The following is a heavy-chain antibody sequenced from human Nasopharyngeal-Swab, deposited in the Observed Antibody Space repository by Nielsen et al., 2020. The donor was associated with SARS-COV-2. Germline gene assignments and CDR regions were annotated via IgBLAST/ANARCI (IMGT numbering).Heavy chain of an antibody. V-gene: IGHV3-7*03. J-gene: IGHJ6*03. Sequence: WIRQPPGKGLEWVATIKEDGDEIYYVDSVKDRFTISRDNAKNSLDLQMNSLRADDTAVYYCARPYGYYYYYMDVWGKGDLGHRLL. D-gene: IGHD5-18*01. CDR2: IKEDGDEI. CDR3: ARPYGYYYYYMDV.